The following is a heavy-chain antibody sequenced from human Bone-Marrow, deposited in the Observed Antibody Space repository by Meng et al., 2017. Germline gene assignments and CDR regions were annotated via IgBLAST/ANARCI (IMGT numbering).Heavy chain of an antibody. V-gene: IGHV4-4*02. CDR1: GDSISSDIW. J-gene: IGHJ4*02. CDR2: VYHRGDT. D-gene: IGHD1-7*01. Sequence: QVQLQESGPGLVKPSGTLSLTCTVSGDSISSDIWWSWVRQPPRKGLEWIGEVYHRGDTNYNPSLKSRVDISVDKSKNQFYLSLFSVTAADTAVYYCGRDQGRELINHWGQGTLVTVSS. CDR3: GRDQGRELINH.